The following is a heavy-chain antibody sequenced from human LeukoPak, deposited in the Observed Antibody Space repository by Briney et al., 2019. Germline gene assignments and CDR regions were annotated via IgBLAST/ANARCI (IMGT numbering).Heavy chain of an antibody. D-gene: IGHD5-12*01. V-gene: IGHV3-11*01. CDR1: GFNFSDYY. CDR2: ITSSGSAI. J-gene: IGHJ4*02. Sequence: LRLSCAGVGFNFSDYYMSWIRQAPGKGLEWVSYITSSGSAIYYADSVQGRFTIPRDNARNSLYLQMNGLTAEDTAVYYCATDIVDTSGDYWGQGTLVTVSS. CDR3: ATDIVDTSGDY.